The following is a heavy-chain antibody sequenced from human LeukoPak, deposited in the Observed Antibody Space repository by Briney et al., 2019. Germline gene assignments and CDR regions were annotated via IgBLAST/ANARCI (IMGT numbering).Heavy chain of an antibody. CDR2: ISGSGGST. D-gene: IGHD2-2*01. Sequence: GGSLRLSCAASGFTFSSYAMSWVRQAPGKGLERVSAISGSGGSTYYADSVKGRFTISRDNSKNTLYLQMNSLRAEDTAVYYCAKVEVPASQFDAFDIWGQGTMVTVSS. V-gene: IGHV3-23*01. CDR1: GFTFSSYA. J-gene: IGHJ3*02. CDR3: AKVEVPASQFDAFDI.